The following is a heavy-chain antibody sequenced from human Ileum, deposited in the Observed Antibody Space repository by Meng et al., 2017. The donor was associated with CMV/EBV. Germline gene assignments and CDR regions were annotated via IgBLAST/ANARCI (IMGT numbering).Heavy chain of an antibody. CDR3: ARGGIILPAAMGLDP. CDR1: GFTFRNYW. J-gene: IGHJ5*02. Sequence: GGSLRLSCAASGFTFRNYWMAWVRQAPGKGLEWVANIRQDESEKNYVDSVKGRFTISRDNAKNSLYLRMNSLRAEDTAVYYCARGGIILPAAMGLDPWGHGTRVTVSS. V-gene: IGHV3-7*01. D-gene: IGHD2-2*01. CDR2: IRQDESEK.